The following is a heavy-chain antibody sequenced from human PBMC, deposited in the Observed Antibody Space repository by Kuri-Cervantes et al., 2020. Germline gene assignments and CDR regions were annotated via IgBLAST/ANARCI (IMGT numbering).Heavy chain of an antibody. J-gene: IGHJ5*02. V-gene: IGHV4-59*01. Sequence: ESLKISCAVYGGSFSGYYWSWIRQPPGKGLEWIGYIYYSGNTSYNPSLKSRVTISVDTSKNQFSLKLSSVTAADTAVYYCARGILGYCSSTSCGGFDPWGQGTLVTVSS. CDR3: ARGILGYCSSTSCGGFDP. CDR2: IYYSGNT. D-gene: IGHD2-2*01. CDR1: GGSFSGYY.